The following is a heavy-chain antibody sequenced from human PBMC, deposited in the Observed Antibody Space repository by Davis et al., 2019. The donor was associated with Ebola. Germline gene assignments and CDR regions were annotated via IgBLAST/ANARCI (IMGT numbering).Heavy chain of an antibody. CDR2: INHSGST. V-gene: IGHV4-39*07. D-gene: IGHD3-3*01. CDR1: GGSISSSSYY. Sequence: GSLRLSCTVSGGSISSSSYYWGWIRQPPGKGLEWIGEINHSGSTNYNPSLKSRVTISVDTSKNQFSLKLSSVTAADTAVYYCARGHSNYDFWSGYFNWFDPWGQGTLVTVSS. CDR3: ARGHSNYDFWSGYFNWFDP. J-gene: IGHJ5*02.